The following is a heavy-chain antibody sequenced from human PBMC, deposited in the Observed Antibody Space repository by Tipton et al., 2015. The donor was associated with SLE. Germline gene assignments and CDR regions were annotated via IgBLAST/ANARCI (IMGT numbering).Heavy chain of an antibody. CDR2: IYYSGST. CDR3: ARVVSGGQAPAGGYYYRWFDP. J-gene: IGHJ5*02. Sequence: TLSLTCTVSGGSISSYYWSWIRQPPRKGLEWIGYIYYSGSTNYNPSLKSRVTISVDTSKNQFSLKLSCVTAADTAVYYCARVVSGGQAPAGGYYYRWFDPWGQGTLVTVSS. D-gene: IGHD3-22*01. CDR1: GGSISSYY. V-gene: IGHV4-59*01.